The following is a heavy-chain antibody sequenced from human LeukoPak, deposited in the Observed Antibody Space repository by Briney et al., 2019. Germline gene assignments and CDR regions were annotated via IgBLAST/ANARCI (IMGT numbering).Heavy chain of an antibody. CDR2: ISYDGSNK. V-gene: IGHV3-30*18. D-gene: IGHD2-21*01. CDR3: VKDYHDTSSCGGSTCDPPFDH. Sequence: GRSLRLSCAASGFTFSSYGIHWVRQAPGKGLEWVAVISYDGSNKYYADSVKGRFTISSDSSTNTVSLQMNSLRAEDSAIYYCVKDYHDTSSCGGSTCDPPFDHWGQGVLVTVSS. CDR1: GFTFSSYG. J-gene: IGHJ4*02.